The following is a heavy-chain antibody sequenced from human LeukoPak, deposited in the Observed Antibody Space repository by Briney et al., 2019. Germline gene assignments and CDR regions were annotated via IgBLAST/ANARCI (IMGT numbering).Heavy chain of an antibody. CDR1: GFTFSSYG. CDR2: ISGSGGST. Sequence: GGSLRLSCAASGFTFSSYGMSWVRQAPGKGLEWVSAISGSGGSTYYADSVKGRFTISRDNAKNSLYLQMNSLRAEDSAVYYCARVGYSSGWCDYWGQGTLVTVSS. D-gene: IGHD6-19*01. V-gene: IGHV3-23*01. CDR3: ARVGYSSGWCDY. J-gene: IGHJ4*02.